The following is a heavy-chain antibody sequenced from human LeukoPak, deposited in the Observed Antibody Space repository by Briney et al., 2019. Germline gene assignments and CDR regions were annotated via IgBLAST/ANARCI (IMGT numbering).Heavy chain of an antibody. CDR1: GGSISSYY. CDR2: IYYSGST. V-gene: IGHV4-59*12. CDR3: ARETFYGDTDY. Sequence: SETLSLTCTVSGGSISSYYWSWIRQPPGKGLEWIGYIYYSGSTNYNPSLKSRVTMSVDTSKNQFSVKLSSVTAADTAVYYCARETFYGDTDYWGQGTLVTVSS. J-gene: IGHJ4*02. D-gene: IGHD4-17*01.